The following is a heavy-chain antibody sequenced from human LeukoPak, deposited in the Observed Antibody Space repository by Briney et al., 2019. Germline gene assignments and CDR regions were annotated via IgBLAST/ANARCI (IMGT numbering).Heavy chain of an antibody. Sequence: GGSLRLSCAASGFTFSSCAMSWVRQAPGKGLEWVSAISGGGGSTYYADSVKGRFTISRDNSKNTLYLQMNSLRAEDTAVYYCAKHGGFWSGYFYYFDYWGQGTLVTVSS. CDR1: GFTFSSCA. V-gene: IGHV3-23*01. CDR3: AKHGGFWSGYFYYFDY. D-gene: IGHD3-3*01. J-gene: IGHJ4*02. CDR2: ISGGGGST.